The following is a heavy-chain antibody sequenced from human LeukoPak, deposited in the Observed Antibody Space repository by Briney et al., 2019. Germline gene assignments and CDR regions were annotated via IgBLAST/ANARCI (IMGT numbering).Heavy chain of an antibody. CDR1: GGSISSGSFY. Sequence: SETLSLTCTVSGGSISSGSFYWSWIRQPAGKGLEWIGRIYTSGSTNYNPSLKSRVTISVDTSKNQFSLKLSSVTAADTAVYYCARGVYSGYGTYFDYWGQGTLVTVSS. CDR3: ARGVYSGYGTYFDY. D-gene: IGHD5-12*01. J-gene: IGHJ4*02. CDR2: IYTSGST. V-gene: IGHV4-61*02.